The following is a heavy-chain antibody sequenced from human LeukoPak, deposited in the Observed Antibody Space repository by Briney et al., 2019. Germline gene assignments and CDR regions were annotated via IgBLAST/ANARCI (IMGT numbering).Heavy chain of an antibody. Sequence: GGSLRLSCAASGFTFSSYAMNWVRQAPGKGLEWVSGISSSGGSTYYADSVKGRFTISRDNSKNTLYLQMNSLRAEDTAVYYCAKDRVMYYYDSSGYTSYWGQGTLVTVSS. D-gene: IGHD3-22*01. CDR1: GFTFSSYA. V-gene: IGHV3-23*01. CDR2: ISSSGGST. CDR3: AKDRVMYYYDSSGYTSY. J-gene: IGHJ4*02.